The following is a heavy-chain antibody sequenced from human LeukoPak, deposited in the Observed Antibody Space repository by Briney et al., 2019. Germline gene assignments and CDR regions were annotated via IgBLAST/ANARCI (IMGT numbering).Heavy chain of an antibody. CDR3: AREGEMQDFDY. CDR2: INPNSGGT. J-gene: IGHJ4*02. CDR1: GYTFTGYY. Sequence: ASVEVSCKASGYTFTGYYMHWVRQAPGQGLEWMGWINPNSGGTNYPQKSQGRVTMTRDTSISTAYMELSRLRSDDTAVYYCAREGEMQDFDYWGQGTLVTVSS. V-gene: IGHV1-2*02. D-gene: IGHD3-10*01.